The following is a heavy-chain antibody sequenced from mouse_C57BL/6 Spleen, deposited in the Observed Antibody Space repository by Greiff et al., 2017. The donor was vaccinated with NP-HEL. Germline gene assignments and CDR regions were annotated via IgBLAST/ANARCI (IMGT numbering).Heavy chain of an antibody. J-gene: IGHJ4*01. CDR1: GYTFTEYT. Sequence: VKLMESGAELVKPGASVKLSCKASGYTFTEYTIHWVKQRSGQGLEWIGWFYPGSGSIKYNEKFKDKATLTADKSSSTVYMELSRLTSEDSAVYFCARHEDRDYKGYAMDYWGQGTSVTVSS. CDR2: FYPGSGSI. D-gene: IGHD2-12*01. V-gene: IGHV1-62-2*01. CDR3: ARHEDRDYKGYAMDY.